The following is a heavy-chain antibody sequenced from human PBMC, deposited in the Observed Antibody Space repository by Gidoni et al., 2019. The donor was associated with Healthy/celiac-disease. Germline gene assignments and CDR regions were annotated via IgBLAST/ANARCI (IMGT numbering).Heavy chain of an antibody. CDR3: ARDFDGSGSYLDY. D-gene: IGHD3-10*01. CDR1: GFTFSSYG. Sequence: QVQLVESGGGVVQPGRSLSLSCAASGFTFSSYGMHWVRQAPGKGLEWVAVIWYDGSNKYYADSVKGRFTISRDNSKNTLYLQMNSLRAEDTAVYYCARDFDGSGSYLDYWGQGSLVTVSS. V-gene: IGHV3-33*01. J-gene: IGHJ4*02. CDR2: IWYDGSNK.